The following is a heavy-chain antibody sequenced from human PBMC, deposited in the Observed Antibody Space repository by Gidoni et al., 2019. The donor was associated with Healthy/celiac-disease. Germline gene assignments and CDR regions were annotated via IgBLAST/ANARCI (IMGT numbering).Heavy chain of an antibody. CDR3: AREDIVVVVAATRGGMDV. CDR1: GFPFSSYW. CDR2: INSDGSST. Sequence: EVQLVESGGGLVQPGGSLSRSCDASGFPFSSYWLHWVRQAPGKGLVWVSRINSDGSSTSYAVSVKGRFTISRDNAKNTLYLQMNSLRAEDTAVYYCAREDIVVVVAATRGGMDVWGQGTTVTVSS. D-gene: IGHD2-15*01. J-gene: IGHJ6*02. V-gene: IGHV3-74*01.